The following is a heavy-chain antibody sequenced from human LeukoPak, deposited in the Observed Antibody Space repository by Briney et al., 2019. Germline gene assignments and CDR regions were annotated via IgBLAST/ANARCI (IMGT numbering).Heavy chain of an antibody. Sequence: SETLSLTCTVSGGSISSSSYYWGWLRQPPGKGLEWIGSIYYSGSTYYNPSLKSRVTISVDTSKNQFSLKLSSVTAADTAVYYCARGAYCGGDCYSYPHDAFDIWAKGQWSPSLQ. D-gene: IGHD2-21*02. J-gene: IGHJ3*02. CDR2: IYYSGST. CDR3: ARGAYCGGDCYSYPHDAFDI. V-gene: IGHV4-39*07. CDR1: GGSISSSSYY.